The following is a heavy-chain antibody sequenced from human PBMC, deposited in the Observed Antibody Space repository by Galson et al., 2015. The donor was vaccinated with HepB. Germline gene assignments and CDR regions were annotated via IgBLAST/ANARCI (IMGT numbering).Heavy chain of an antibody. V-gene: IGHV1-46*03. CDR2: INPSGGST. CDR3: ARVGFGELGGGIFDY. J-gene: IGHJ4*02. CDR1: GYTFTSYY. Sequence: SVKVSCKASGYTFTSYYMHWVRQAPGQGLEWMGIINPSGGSTSYAQKFQGRVTMTRDTSTSTVYMELSSLRSEDTAVYYCARVGFGELGGGIFDYWGQGTLVTVSS. D-gene: IGHD3-10*01.